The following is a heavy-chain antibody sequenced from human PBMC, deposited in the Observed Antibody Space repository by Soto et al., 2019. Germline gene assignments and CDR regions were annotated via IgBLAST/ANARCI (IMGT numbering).Heavy chain of an antibody. V-gene: IGHV1-2*02. D-gene: IGHD3-10*01. CDR1: GYTFTAYS. J-gene: IGHJ4*01. CDR2: FNPNSGDT. Sequence: ASVKVSCKASGYTFTAYSMHWVRQAPGQGLEWIGWFNPNSGDTVYAEKFQGRVTLTRDTSISTAYMELSSLRSDDTALYYCARDSGYGSGASVNHYLDYWGHRTLVTVSS. CDR3: ARDSGYGSGASVNHYLDY.